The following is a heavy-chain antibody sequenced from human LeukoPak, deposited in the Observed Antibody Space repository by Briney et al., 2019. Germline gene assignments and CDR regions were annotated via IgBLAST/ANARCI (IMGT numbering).Heavy chain of an antibody. V-gene: IGHV4-59*01. D-gene: IGHD5-24*01. CDR1: GGSISSYY. CDR3: AREGRDGYNPFDY. J-gene: IGHJ4*02. CDR2: IYYSGST. Sequence: SETLSLTCTVSGGSISSYYWSWIRQPPGKGLEWIGYIYYSGSTNYNPSLKSRVTISVDTSKNQFSLKLSSVTAADTAVYYCAREGRDGYNPFDYWGQGTLVTVSS.